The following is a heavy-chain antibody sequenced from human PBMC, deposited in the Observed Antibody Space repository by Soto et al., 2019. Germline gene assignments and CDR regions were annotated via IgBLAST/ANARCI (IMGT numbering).Heavy chain of an antibody. J-gene: IGHJ4*02. Sequence: QVQLVQSGAEVKKPGSSVKVSCKASGGTFSSYAISWVRQAPGQGLEWMGGIIPIFGTANYAQKFQGRVTITADDSTSTAYMELRSLRSEETAVYYCARAHERGVACTRYFDNWGQGTLVTVSS. D-gene: IGHD6-19*01. CDR1: GGTFSSYA. CDR3: ARAHERGVACTRYFDN. V-gene: IGHV1-69*01. CDR2: IIPIFGTA.